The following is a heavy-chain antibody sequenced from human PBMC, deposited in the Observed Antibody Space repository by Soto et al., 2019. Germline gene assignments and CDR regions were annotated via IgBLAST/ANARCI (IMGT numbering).Heavy chain of an antibody. D-gene: IGHD3-22*01. Sequence: EVQLAESGGALVQPGRSLRLSCVASGFTFDDYAIHWVRQTPGKGLEWVSGLTWNGEVIGYVDSVKGRFTISRDNAKNSLYLEMNSLRPEDTALYYCVKDSESSGYLTHLDYWGQGTLVTVSS. J-gene: IGHJ4*02. CDR3: VKDSESSGYLTHLDY. V-gene: IGHV3-9*01. CDR2: LTWNGEVI. CDR1: GFTFDDYA.